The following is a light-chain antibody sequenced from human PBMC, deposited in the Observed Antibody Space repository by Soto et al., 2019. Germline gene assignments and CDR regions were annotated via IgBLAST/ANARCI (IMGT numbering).Light chain of an antibody. CDR2: EVS. J-gene: IGLJ1*01. V-gene: IGLV2-8*01. Sequence: QSALTQPPSASGSPGQSVAISCTGTSGDVGGYNFVSWFQQHPGKAPKLMIYEVSKRPSGVPDRFSGSKSGNTASLTVSGLQAEDEADYYCGLYAGSSFVFRTGTKVTV. CDR1: SGDVGGYNF. CDR3: GLYAGSSFV.